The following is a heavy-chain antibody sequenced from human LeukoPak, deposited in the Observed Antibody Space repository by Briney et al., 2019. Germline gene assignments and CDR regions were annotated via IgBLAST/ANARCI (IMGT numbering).Heavy chain of an antibody. CDR3: ARDRDRVVVVPAADNWFDP. V-gene: IGHV1-69*13. Sequence: ASVKVSCKASGGTFSSYAISWVRQAPGQGLEWMGGIIPIFGTANYAQKFQGRVTITADESTSTAYMELSSLRSEDTAVYYCARDRDRVVVVPAADNWFDPWGQGTLVTVSS. D-gene: IGHD2-2*01. CDR2: IIPIFGTA. J-gene: IGHJ5*02. CDR1: GGTFSSYA.